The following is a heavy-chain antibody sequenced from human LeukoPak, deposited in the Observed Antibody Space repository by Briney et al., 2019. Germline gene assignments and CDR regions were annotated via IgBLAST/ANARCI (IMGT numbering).Heavy chain of an antibody. V-gene: IGHV3-23*01. CDR3: ARRAGAYSHPYDY. CDR1: GFTFSSYA. D-gene: IGHD4/OR15-4a*01. J-gene: IGHJ4*02. CDR2: LSGTGSST. Sequence: GGSLRLSCTASGFTFSSYAMNWVRQAPRKGLEWVSALSGTGSSTYYADSVKGRFTISRDNSKNTLYLQMNSLRAEDTAVYYCARRAGAYSHPYDYWGQGTLVTVSS.